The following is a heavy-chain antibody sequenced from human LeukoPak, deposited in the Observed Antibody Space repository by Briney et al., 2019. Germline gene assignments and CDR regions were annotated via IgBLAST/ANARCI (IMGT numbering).Heavy chain of an antibody. CDR1: GGTFSSYA. Sequence: SVKVSCKASGGTFSSYAISWVRQAPGQGLEWMGGIIPIFGTANYAQKFQGRVTITADESTSTAYMELSSLRSEDTAVYYCARNRGYSSSWYVRAFDYWGQGTLVTVSS. CDR2: IIPIFGTA. D-gene: IGHD6-13*01. CDR3: ARNRGYSSSWYVRAFDY. V-gene: IGHV1-69*13. J-gene: IGHJ4*02.